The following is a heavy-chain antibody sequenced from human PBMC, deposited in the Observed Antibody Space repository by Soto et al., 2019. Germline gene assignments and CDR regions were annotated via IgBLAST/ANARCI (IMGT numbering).Heavy chain of an antibody. J-gene: IGHJ4*02. CDR1: GGSISSGGYS. CDR3: AREAAMVRGAFDY. Sequence: QLQLQESGSGLVKPSQTLSLTCAVSGGSISSGGYSWSWIRQPPGKGLEWIGYIYHSGSTYYNPSLKSRVTTSVDRSKNQFSLKLRSVTAADTAVYYCAREAAMVRGAFDYWGQGTLVTVSS. D-gene: IGHD5-18*01. CDR2: IYHSGST. V-gene: IGHV4-30-2*01.